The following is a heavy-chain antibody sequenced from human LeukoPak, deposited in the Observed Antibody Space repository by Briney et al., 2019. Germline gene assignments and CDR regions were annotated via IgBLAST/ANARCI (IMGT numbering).Heavy chain of an antibody. V-gene: IGHV3-23*01. CDR2: ISGSGGGT. J-gene: IGHJ4*02. Sequence: GGSLRLSCAASGFTFSSYAMSWVRQAPGKGLEWVSAISGSGGGTHYADSVKGRFTISRDNSKNTLYLQMNSLRAEDTAVYYCAGQLGYCSGGNCYFDYWGQGTLVTVSS. CDR3: AGQLGYCSGGNCYFDY. CDR1: GFTFSSYA. D-gene: IGHD2-15*01.